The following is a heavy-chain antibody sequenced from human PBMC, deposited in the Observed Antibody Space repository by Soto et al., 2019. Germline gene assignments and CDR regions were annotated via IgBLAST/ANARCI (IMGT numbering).Heavy chain of an antibody. CDR2: IVVGSGNT. J-gene: IGHJ4*02. Sequence: SEKVSCKASGFTFTSSAVQRGRQARGQRLEWIGWIVVGSGNTNYAQKFQERVTITRDMSTSTAYMELSSLRSEDTAVYYCEAGRDMEGINWGQGTLXTVSS. V-gene: IGHV1-58*01. CDR1: GFTFTSSA. D-gene: IGHD2-15*01. CDR3: EAGRDMEGIN.